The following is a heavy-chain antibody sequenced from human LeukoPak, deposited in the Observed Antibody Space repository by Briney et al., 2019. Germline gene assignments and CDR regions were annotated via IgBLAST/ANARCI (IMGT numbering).Heavy chain of an antibody. Sequence: GGSLRLSCAASGFTFSSYSMNWVCQAPGKGLEWVSSISSSSSYIYYADSVKGRFTISRDNAKNSLYLQMNSLRAEDTAVYYCARECTIGSWLPDYWGQGTLVTVSS. CDR3: ARECTIGSWLPDY. CDR2: ISSSSSYI. CDR1: GFTFSSYS. J-gene: IGHJ4*02. D-gene: IGHD3-16*01. V-gene: IGHV3-21*01.